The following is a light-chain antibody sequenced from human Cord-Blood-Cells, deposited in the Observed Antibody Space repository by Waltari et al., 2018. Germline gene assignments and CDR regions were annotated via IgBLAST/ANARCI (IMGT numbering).Light chain of an antibody. V-gene: IGKV1-39*01. J-gene: IGKJ4*01. CDR3: QQSYSTLT. CDR1: QSISSY. Sequence: DIQMTQSPSSLSASVGDRDTIPCRASQSISSYLNWYQQKPVKDPKLLIYAASSLQSGVPSRFSGSGSGTDFTLTISSLQPEDFATYYCQQSYSTLTFGGGTKVEIK. CDR2: AAS.